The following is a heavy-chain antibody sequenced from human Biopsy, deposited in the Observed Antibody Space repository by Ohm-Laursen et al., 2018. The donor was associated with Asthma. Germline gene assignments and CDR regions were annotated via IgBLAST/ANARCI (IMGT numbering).Heavy chain of an antibody. CDR3: VRWRSGYPDHYSDF. CDR2: IGSRITDAI. CDR1: GFTVSDYH. D-gene: IGHD2-21*01. Sequence: SLRLSCAASGFTVSDYHMSWIRQTPGRGLEWISYIGSRITDAIYYADSVKGRFTISRDNSKDTLYLQVNSLRGDDTAVYYCVRWRSGYPDHYSDFWGLGTLVTVSS. J-gene: IGHJ4*02. V-gene: IGHV3-11*04.